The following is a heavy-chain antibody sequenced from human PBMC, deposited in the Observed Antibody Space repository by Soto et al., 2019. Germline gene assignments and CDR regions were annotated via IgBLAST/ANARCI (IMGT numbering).Heavy chain of an antibody. CDR1: GFTFSNAW. CDR2: IKSKTDGGTT. V-gene: IGHV3-15*07. D-gene: IGHD2-15*01. Sequence: GGSLRLSCAASGFTFSNAWMNRVRQAPGKGLEWVGRIKSKTDGGTTDYAAPVKGRFTISRDDSKNTLYLQMNSLKTEDTAVYYCTTDVYFSGGSCYSGFGYGMDVWGQGTTVTVSS. CDR3: TTDVYFSGGSCYSGFGYGMDV. J-gene: IGHJ6*02.